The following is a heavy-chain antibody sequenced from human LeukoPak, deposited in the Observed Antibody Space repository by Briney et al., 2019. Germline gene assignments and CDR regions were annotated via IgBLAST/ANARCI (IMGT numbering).Heavy chain of an antibody. CDR1: GFTFSTYE. V-gene: IGHV3-48*03. J-gene: IGHJ4*02. D-gene: IGHD6-13*01. Sequence: GGSLRLSCAASGFTFSTYEMNWVRQAPGKGLEWVSYISSSGTTVYFADSVKGRFTISRDNAKNSLYLQMNSLRTEDTAVYYCVASSWAYYLDYWGQGTLVTVSS. CDR3: VASSWAYYLDY. CDR2: ISSSGTTV.